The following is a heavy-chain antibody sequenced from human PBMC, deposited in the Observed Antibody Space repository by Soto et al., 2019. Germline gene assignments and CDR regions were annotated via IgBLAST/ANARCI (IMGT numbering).Heavy chain of an antibody. V-gene: IGHV1-69*02. Sequence: QVQLVQSGAEVKKPGSSVKVSCKASGGTFSSYTISWVRQAPGQGLEWMGRIIPNLGIANYAQKFQGRVTITADKSTSTAYMELSSLRSEDTAVYYCARGVTGPHAFDIWGQGTMVTVSS. J-gene: IGHJ3*02. D-gene: IGHD2-21*02. CDR1: GGTFSSYT. CDR2: IIPNLGIA. CDR3: ARGVTGPHAFDI.